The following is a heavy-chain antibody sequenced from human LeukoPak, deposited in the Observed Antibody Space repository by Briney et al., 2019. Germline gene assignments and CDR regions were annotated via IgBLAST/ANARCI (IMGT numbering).Heavy chain of an antibody. Sequence: SETLCLTCTVSGVAISSYYRSWVRQPPGKGLEWIADISYSGSTNYNPSLKSRVNMSVDTSKNKFSLELSSVTAADTAVYYCASFGTSWGTYNWFDHWGQGTLVTVSS. CDR1: GVAISSYY. D-gene: IGHD2-2*01. V-gene: IGHV4-59*01. CDR3: ASFGTSWGTYNWFDH. J-gene: IGHJ5*02. CDR2: ISYSGST.